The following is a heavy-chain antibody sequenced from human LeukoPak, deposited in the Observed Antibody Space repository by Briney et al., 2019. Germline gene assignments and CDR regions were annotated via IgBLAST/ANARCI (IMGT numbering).Heavy chain of an antibody. D-gene: IGHD5-12*01. CDR3: ARSYSGYAFDAFDI. CDR2: IDGDGSST. CDR1: GFTFSNYW. V-gene: IGHV3-74*01. J-gene: IGHJ3*02. Sequence: PGGSLRLSCAASGFTFSNYWMHWVRQAPGKGLVWVSRIDGDGSSTSYADSVKGRFTISRDNAKNTLYLQMTSLRAEDTAVYYCARSYSGYAFDAFDIWGRGTMVTVSS.